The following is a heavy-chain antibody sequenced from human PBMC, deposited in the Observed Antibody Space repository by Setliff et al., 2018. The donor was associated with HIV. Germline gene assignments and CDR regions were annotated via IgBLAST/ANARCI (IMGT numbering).Heavy chain of an antibody. Sequence: PSETLSLTCSVSGASINSGSYYWTWIRQHPGKGLEWIGYIYYSGSTYYNPSLKSRVTMSLDRSKRQFSLKLTSLTAADTAVYYCAGLSDFLDYWGLGNLVTVPQ. D-gene: IGHD2-21*01. CDR1: GASINSGSYY. V-gene: IGHV4-31*03. J-gene: IGHJ4*02. CDR3: AGLSDFLDY. CDR2: IYYSGST.